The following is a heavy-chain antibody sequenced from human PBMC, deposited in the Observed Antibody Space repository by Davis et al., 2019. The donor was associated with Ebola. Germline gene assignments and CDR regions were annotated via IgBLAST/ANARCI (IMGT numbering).Heavy chain of an antibody. D-gene: IGHD3-3*01. V-gene: IGHV1-69*02. CDR1: GCTFSSYT. J-gene: IGHJ6*04. CDR2: IIPILGIA. Sequence: SVKVSCKASGCTFSSYTISWVRQAPGQGLEWMGRIIPILGIANYAQKFQGRVTITADKSTSTAYMELSSLRAEDTAVYYCARSGLSFGVVKYHYGMDVWGKGTTVTVSS. CDR3: ARSGLSFGVVKYHYGMDV.